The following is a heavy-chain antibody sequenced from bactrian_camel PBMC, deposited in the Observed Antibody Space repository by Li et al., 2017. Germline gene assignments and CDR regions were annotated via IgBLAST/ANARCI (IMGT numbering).Heavy chain of an antibody. Sequence: QVQLVESGGGSVQVGGSLRLSCVASGDTVGRYCMGWFRQIPDKEREGVASITSEGIPIVADSVKGRFTISKDNAKNTLSLQMNSLESEDTAMYYCARQILIKTIASARGPRSPSP. CDR1: GDTVGRYC. D-gene: IGHD1*01. V-gene: IGHV3S55*01. CDR2: ITSEGIP. J-gene: IGHJ4*01.